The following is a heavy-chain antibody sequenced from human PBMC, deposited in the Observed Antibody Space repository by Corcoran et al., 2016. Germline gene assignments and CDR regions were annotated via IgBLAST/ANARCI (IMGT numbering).Heavy chain of an antibody. CDR1: GYTFTSYY. CDR2: INPSGGST. Sequence: QVQLVQSGAEVKKPGASVKVSCKASGYTFTSYYMHWVRQAPGQGLEWMGIINPSGGSTSYAQKFQGRVTMTRDTSTSTVYMELSSLRSEDTAVYYWARGAVRGDTYYYYGMDVWGQGTTVTVSS. CDR3: ARGAVRGDTYYYYGMDV. V-gene: IGHV1-46*01. D-gene: IGHD3-10*01. J-gene: IGHJ6*02.